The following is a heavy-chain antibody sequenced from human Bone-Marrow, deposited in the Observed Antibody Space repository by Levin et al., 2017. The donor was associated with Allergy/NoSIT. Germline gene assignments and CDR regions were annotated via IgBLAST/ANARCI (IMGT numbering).Heavy chain of an antibody. Sequence: TSQTLSLTCTVSGGSIRSYYWSWIRQPPGKGLEWIGYIYYSGSTNYNPSLKSRVTISVDTSKNQFSLKLSSVTAADTAVYYCARNAPLSGSYYWYFDYWGQGTLVTVSS. V-gene: IGHV4-59*01. CDR1: GGSIRSYY. D-gene: IGHD3-10*01. CDR2: IYYSGST. CDR3: ARNAPLSGSYYWYFDY. J-gene: IGHJ4*02.